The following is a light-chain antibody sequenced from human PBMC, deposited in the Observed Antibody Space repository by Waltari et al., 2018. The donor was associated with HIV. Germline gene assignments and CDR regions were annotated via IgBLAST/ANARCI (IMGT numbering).Light chain of an antibody. CDR3: QQMNSYPLT. Sequence: DILLTQSPSFVSASPGDRVTFARRANQTIGTYLTWYQQRPGKAPDLLIYGASSLHIGVPSRFSATGSGTDFRLTITNLQPEDFGIYFCQQMNSYPLTFGGGTKLELK. J-gene: IGKJ4*01. CDR1: QTIGTY. CDR2: GAS. V-gene: IGKV1-9*01.